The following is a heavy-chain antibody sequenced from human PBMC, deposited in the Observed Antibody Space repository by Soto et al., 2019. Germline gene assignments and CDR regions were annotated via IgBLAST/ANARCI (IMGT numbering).Heavy chain of an antibody. CDR1: GGYVSSGSYY. J-gene: IGHJ4*02. Sequence: SETLSLTCTVSGGYVSSGSYYWSWIRQPPGKGLEWIAQISNSGTTNYNPSLKSRVTISLDTSKNQFSVRLSSVTAADTAVYYCARDRGPGIDYWGQGTMVTVSS. CDR2: ISNSGTT. CDR3: ARDRGPGIDY. V-gene: IGHV4-61*01.